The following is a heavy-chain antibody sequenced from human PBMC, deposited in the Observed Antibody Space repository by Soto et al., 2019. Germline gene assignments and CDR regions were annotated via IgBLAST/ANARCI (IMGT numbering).Heavy chain of an antibody. CDR1: GYTFSSYA. CDR3: ARDTGDGTFDF. V-gene: IGHV1-3*01. Sequence: GASVKVSCKASGYTFSSYAMHWVRQAPGQRLGWMGWINAGYGNTKSSQKFQDRVTISRDTSASTAYTELTSLRSEDTAVYYCARDTGDGTFDFWGQGTLVTVSS. J-gene: IGHJ4*02. D-gene: IGHD7-27*01. CDR2: INAGYGNT.